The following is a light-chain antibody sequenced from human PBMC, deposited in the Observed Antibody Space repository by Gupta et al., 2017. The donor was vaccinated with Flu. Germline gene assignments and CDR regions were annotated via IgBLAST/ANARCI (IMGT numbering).Light chain of an antibody. CDR2: GAS. Sequence: EIVLTQSPGTLSLSPGERATLSCKASQNVINLAWYQQKPGQAPRLLIYGASNRATGIPDRFSDSGSGTDFTLSSSRREPEDFAVYYWQQYGGSHGFGQGTRVEMK. CDR3: QQYGGSHG. CDR1: QNVIN. J-gene: IGKJ5*01. V-gene: IGKV3-20*01.